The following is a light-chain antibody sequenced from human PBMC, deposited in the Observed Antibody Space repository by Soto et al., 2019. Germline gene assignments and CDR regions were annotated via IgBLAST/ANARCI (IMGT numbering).Light chain of an antibody. V-gene: IGKV1-13*02. Sequence: AIQLTQSPSSLSASVGDRVTITCRASQSISSYLNWYQQKPGKAPKLLIFAASTLVRGVPSRFSGRGSGTEFTLTISSLQADDYATFYCQQYHTDWTSGQGTKVDIK. CDR3: QQYHTDWT. CDR2: AAS. CDR1: QSISSY. J-gene: IGKJ1*01.